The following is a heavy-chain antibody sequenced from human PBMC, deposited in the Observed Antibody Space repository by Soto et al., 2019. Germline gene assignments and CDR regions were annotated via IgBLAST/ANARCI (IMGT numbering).Heavy chain of an antibody. CDR2: INPSGGST. J-gene: IGHJ3*02. V-gene: IGHV1-46*03. Sequence: GXSVKVSCKASGYTFTSYYMHWVRQAPGQGLEWMGIINPSGGSTSYAQKFQGRVTMTRDTSTSTVYMELSSLRSEDTAVYYCARDLPSDAFDIWGQGTMVTVSS. CDR3: ARDLPSDAFDI. CDR1: GYTFTSYY.